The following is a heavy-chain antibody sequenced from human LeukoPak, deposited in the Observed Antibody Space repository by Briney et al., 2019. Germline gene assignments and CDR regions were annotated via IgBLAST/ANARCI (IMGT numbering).Heavy chain of an antibody. CDR2: IYYSGST. J-gene: IGHJ4*02. V-gene: IGHV4-59*01. D-gene: IGHD2-8*01. CDR3: ARGYCTNGVCYIGPFDY. Sequence: SETLSLTCTVSGGSISSYYWSWIRQPPGKGLEWIGYIYYSGSTKYNPSLKRRVTISVDTSKNQFSLKLGSVTAADTAVYYCARGYCTNGVCYIGPFDYWGQGTLVTVSS. CDR1: GGSISSYY.